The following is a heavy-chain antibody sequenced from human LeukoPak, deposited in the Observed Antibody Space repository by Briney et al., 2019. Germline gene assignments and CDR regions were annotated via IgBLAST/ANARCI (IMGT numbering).Heavy chain of an antibody. CDR3: AKGVTGVAGRHYFDY. Sequence: GGSLRLSCAASGFTFSSYAMSWVRQAPGKVLEGGSAISGSGGSTYYADSVKGRFPISRDNSKNTLDLQMNSLRAEDTAVYYCAKGVTGVAGRHYFDYWGQGTLVTVSS. V-gene: IGHV3-23*01. CDR1: GFTFSSYA. D-gene: IGHD6-19*01. CDR2: ISGSGGST. J-gene: IGHJ4*02.